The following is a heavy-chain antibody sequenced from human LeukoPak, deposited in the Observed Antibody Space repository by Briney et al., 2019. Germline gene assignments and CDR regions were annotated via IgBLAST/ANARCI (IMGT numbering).Heavy chain of an antibody. Sequence: SETLSLTCTVSGGSISSYYWSWIRQPPGKGLEWIGYIYYSGSTNYNPSLKSRVTISVDTSKNQFSLKLSSVTAADTAVYYCARFRDSYGLSDYWGQGTLVTVSS. CDR1: GGSISSYY. D-gene: IGHD5-18*01. CDR2: IYYSGST. CDR3: ARFRDSYGLSDY. J-gene: IGHJ4*02. V-gene: IGHV4-59*01.